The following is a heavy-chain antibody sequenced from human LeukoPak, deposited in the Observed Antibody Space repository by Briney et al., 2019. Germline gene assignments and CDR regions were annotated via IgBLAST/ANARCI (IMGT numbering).Heavy chain of an antibody. CDR3: ARDRSPGHFAY. CDR2: ISAYNDNT. Sequence: GASVKVTRKASGYTFTSYGISWLRQAPAQGLEWMGWISAYNDNTNYARKLQGRVTMTTDTSTSKAYMELRSLRSDDTAVYYCARDRSPGHFAYWGQGTLVTVS. J-gene: IGHJ4*02. CDR1: GYTFTSYG. V-gene: IGHV1-18*01.